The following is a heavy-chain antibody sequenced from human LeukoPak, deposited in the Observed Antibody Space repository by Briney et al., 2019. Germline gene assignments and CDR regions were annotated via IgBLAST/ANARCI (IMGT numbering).Heavy chain of an antibody. CDR2: IYYSGST. CDR1: GGSVNNYY. Sequence: SETLSLTCAVSGGSVNNYYWSWIRQPPGKGLEWVGYIYYSGSTNYSPSLKSRVTISVDTSKKQFSLMLSSVIAADTAVYYCARDLGYCTNGVCHTRFDYWGQGTLVAVSS. J-gene: IGHJ4*02. CDR3: ARDLGYCTNGVCHTRFDY. D-gene: IGHD2-8*01. V-gene: IGHV4-59*02.